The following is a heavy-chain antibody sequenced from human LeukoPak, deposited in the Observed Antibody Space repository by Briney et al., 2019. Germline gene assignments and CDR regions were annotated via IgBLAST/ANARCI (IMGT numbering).Heavy chain of an antibody. CDR3: ARDTPGDYYDSSGYAFDI. V-gene: IGHV1-69*06. Sequence: SVKVSCKASGYTFTSYDINWVRQAPGQGLEWMGGIIPIFGTANYAQKFQGRVTITADKSTSTAYMELSSLRSEDTAVYYCARDTPGDYYDSSGYAFDIWGQGTMVTVSS. D-gene: IGHD3-22*01. J-gene: IGHJ3*02. CDR2: IIPIFGTA. CDR1: GYTFTSYD.